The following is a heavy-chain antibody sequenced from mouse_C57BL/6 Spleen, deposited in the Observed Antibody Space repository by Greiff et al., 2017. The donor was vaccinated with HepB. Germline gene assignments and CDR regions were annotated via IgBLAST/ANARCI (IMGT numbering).Heavy chain of an antibody. CDR3: ARRLYYYGSSYGYFDV. V-gene: IGHV1-9*01. CDR2: ILPGSGST. J-gene: IGHJ1*03. Sequence: QVQLKQSGAELMKPGASVKLSCKATGYTFTGYWIEWVKQRPGHGLEWIGEILPGSGSTNYNEKFKGKATFTADTSSNTAYMQLSSLTTEDSAIYYCARRLYYYGSSYGYFDVWGTGTTVTVSS. D-gene: IGHD1-1*01. CDR1: GYTFTGYW.